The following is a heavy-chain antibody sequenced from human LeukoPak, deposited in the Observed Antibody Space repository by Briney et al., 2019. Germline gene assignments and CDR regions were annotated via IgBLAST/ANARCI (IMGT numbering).Heavy chain of an antibody. CDR1: GGSISSYY. J-gene: IGHJ4*02. CDR3: ASFGVMGLSYFDY. D-gene: IGHD3-16*01. CDR2: IYYSGST. Sequence: SETLSLTCNVSGGSISSYYWSWIRQPPGKGLEWIGYIYYSGSTNYNPSLKSRVTISVDTSKNQFSLKLSSVTAADTAVYYCASFGVMGLSYFDYWGQGTLVAVSS. V-gene: IGHV4-59*01.